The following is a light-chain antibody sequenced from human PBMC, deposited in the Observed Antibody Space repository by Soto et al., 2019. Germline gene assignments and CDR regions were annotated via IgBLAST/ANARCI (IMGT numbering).Light chain of an antibody. J-gene: IGKJ4*01. CDR3: QQFSSYPLT. CDR1: QSVSTY. Sequence: LTQSPATLSLSPGERATLSCRASQSVSTYLAWYQQKPGQAPRLLIYGASNRATGIPARFSGSGSGTDFTLTISSLEPEDFAVYYCQQFSSYPLTFGGGTKVDIK. V-gene: IGKV3-11*01. CDR2: GAS.